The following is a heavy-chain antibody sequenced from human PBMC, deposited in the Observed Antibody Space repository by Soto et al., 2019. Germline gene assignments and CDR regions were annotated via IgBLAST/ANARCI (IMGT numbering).Heavy chain of an antibody. V-gene: IGHV3-53*01. Sequence: EVQLVESGGGLIQPGGSLRLSCAATGFTVSSNYMSWVRQAPGKGLEWVSVIYSGGSTYNADSVKGRFIISRDNSTNTLYLQMNSLRAEDTAVYYCARDRGGYYGMDVWGQGTTVTVSS. CDR3: ARDRGGYYGMDV. J-gene: IGHJ6*02. CDR1: GFTVSSNY. CDR2: IYSGGST.